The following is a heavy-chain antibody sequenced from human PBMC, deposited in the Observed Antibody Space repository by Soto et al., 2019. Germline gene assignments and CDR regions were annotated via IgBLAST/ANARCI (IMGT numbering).Heavy chain of an antibody. Sequence: ASVKVSCKASGYAFTGYYMHWVRQAPGQGLEWMGWINPNSGGTNYAQKFQGWVTMTRDTSISTAYMELSRLRSDDTAVYYCARDDWSRGGSDTELYYYYYMDVWGKGTTVSVSS. CDR2: INPNSGGT. CDR1: GYAFTGYY. CDR3: ARDDWSRGGSDTELYYYYYMDV. V-gene: IGHV1-2*04. J-gene: IGHJ6*03. D-gene: IGHD2-15*01.